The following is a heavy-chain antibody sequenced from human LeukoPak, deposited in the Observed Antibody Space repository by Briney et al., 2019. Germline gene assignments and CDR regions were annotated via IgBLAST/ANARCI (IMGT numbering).Heavy chain of an antibody. CDR1: GFTFSTYW. J-gene: IGHJ4*02. D-gene: IGHD4-11*01. CDR2: IKEDGSEK. Sequence: GGSLRLSCAASGFTFSTYWMSWVRQAPGKGLEWVANIKEDGSEKYYVDSVKGRFTISRDNAKNSLYLQMNSLRAEDTAVYYCARLAGVHDYSNYGQFDYWGQGTLVTVSS. CDR3: ARLAGVHDYSNYGQFDY. V-gene: IGHV3-7*01.